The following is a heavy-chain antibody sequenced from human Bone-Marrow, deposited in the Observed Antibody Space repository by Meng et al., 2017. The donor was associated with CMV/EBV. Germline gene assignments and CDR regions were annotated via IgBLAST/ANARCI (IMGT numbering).Heavy chain of an antibody. Sequence: GESLKISCEASGFTFDDFGMSWVRQAPGRGLEWVSGISWNGGTTGYADSVKGRFSISRDNAKNSLYLQINSLRAEDTALYYCARSTYDYVWGSYRYRSYYYGMDVWGQGTTVTVSS. D-gene: IGHD3-16*02. CDR2: ISWNGGTT. CDR3: ARSTYDYVWGSYRYRSYYYGMDV. J-gene: IGHJ6*02. V-gene: IGHV3-20*04. CDR1: GFTFDDFG.